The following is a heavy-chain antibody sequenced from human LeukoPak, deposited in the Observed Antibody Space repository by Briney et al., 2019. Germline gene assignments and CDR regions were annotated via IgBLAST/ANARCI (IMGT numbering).Heavy chain of an antibody. CDR1: GFTFSSYS. CDR3: ARVPRWLLLHYYYYMDV. Sequence: GSLRLSCAASGFTFSSYSMNWVRQAPGKGLEWIGEINHSGSTNYNPSLKSRVTISVDTSKNQFSLKLSSVTAADTAVYYCARVPRWLLLHYYYYMDVWGKGTTVTVSS. D-gene: IGHD5-24*01. CDR2: INHSGST. J-gene: IGHJ6*03. V-gene: IGHV4-34*01.